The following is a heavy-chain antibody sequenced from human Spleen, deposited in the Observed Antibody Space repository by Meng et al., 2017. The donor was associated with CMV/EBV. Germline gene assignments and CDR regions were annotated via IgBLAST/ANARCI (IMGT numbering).Heavy chain of an antibody. CDR3: ARVRTALATHDY. CDR2: IKQDASER. V-gene: IGHV3-7*01. Sequence: GESLKISCAVSGFTLSRYWMTWVRQAPGKGLEWVANIKQDASERYYVDSVKGRFTISRGNAKNSLYLQMNSLRVEDTAMYYCARVRTALATHDYWGQGTLVTVSS. J-gene: IGHJ4*02. CDR1: GFTLSRYW. D-gene: IGHD5-24*01.